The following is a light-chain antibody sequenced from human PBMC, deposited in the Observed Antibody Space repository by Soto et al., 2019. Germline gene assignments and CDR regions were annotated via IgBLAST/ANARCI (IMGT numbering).Light chain of an antibody. V-gene: IGKV1-39*01. CDR2: GAS. Sequence: DIQMTQSPSSLSASVGDRVTITCRASQTIGRYLTWYQQKPGEVPNVLIYGASSLQSGVPSRFSGSGSGTDFTLTISSLQPEDFATYYRQQSYISPWTFGQGTKVEI. CDR1: QTIGRY. J-gene: IGKJ1*01. CDR3: QQSYISPWT.